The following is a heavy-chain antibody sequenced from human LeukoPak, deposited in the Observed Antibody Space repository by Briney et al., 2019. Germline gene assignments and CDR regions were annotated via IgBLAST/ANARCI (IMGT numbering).Heavy chain of an antibody. CDR2: ISGSAGST. CDR1: GFTFTNYG. D-gene: IGHD6-13*01. Sequence: QSGGSLRLSCAASGFTFTNYGMTWVRQAPGKGLEWVSSISGSAGSTYYADSVKGRFTISRDNSKNTLYLQMNSLRAEDTALYFCAKRLAEAGAYDLWGQGTLVTVSS. V-gene: IGHV3-23*01. J-gene: IGHJ5*02. CDR3: AKRLAEAGAYDL.